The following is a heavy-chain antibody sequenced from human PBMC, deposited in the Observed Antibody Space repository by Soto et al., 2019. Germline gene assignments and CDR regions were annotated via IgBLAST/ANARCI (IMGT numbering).Heavy chain of an antibody. J-gene: IGHJ4*02. CDR3: ARHRDDYHFDY. V-gene: IGHV4-59*08. D-gene: IGHD4-17*01. CDR1: GGSISSYY. CDR2: IYYSGST. Sequence: PSETLSLTCTVSGGSISSYYWSWIRQPPGKGLEWIGYIYYSGSTNYNPSLKSRVTISVDTSKNQFSLKLSSVTAADTAVYYCARHRDDYHFDYWGQGTLVTVSS.